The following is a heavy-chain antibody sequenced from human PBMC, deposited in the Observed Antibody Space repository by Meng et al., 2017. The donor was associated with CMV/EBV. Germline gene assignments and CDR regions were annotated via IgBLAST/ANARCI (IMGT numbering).Heavy chain of an antibody. J-gene: IGHJ4*02. CDR3: ARGGIAAAGPFDY. CDR1: GGSFSGYY. Sequence: QVQLQQSGAGRLKPSETLSLTCAVDGGSFSGYYWSWIRQPPGKGLEWIGEINHSGSTNYTPSLKSRVTISVDTSKNQFSLKLSSVTAADTAVYYCARGGIAAAGPFDYWGQGTLVTVSS. D-gene: IGHD6-13*01. V-gene: IGHV4-34*01. CDR2: INHSGST.